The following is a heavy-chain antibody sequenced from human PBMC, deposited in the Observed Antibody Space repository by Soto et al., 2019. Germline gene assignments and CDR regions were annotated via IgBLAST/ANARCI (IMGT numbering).Heavy chain of an antibody. J-gene: IGHJ5*02. CDR2: IIPILGIA. V-gene: IGHV1-69*02. D-gene: IGHD3-3*01. CDR3: ARSPLHYEGGVEWFDP. Sequence: QVQLVQSGAEVKKPGSSVKVSCKASGGTFSSYTISWVRQAPGQGLEWMGRIIPILGIANYAQKFQGRVKITADKSTSTANMELSSLRFEEMAGYYCARSPLHYEGGVEWFDPWGQGTLVTVSS. CDR1: GGTFSSYT.